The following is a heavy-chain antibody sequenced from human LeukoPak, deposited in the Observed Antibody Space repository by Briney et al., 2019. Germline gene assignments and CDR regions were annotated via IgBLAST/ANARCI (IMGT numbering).Heavy chain of an antibody. CDR1: GYTFTSYY. CDR2: INPSDGST. J-gene: IGHJ5*02. CDR3: VRGWWGTDYGWTNWFDP. Sequence: ASVKVSCKASGYTFTSYYMNWVRQAPGQGLEWMGKINPSDGSTDFAQNFQGRVTMTRDTSTSTVYMELSSPRSEDTAVYYCVRGWWGTDYGWTNWFDPWGQGTLVTVSS. D-gene: IGHD4-17*01. V-gene: IGHV1-46*01.